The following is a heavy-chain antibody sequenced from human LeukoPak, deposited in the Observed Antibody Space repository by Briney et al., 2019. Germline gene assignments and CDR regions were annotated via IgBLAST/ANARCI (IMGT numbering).Heavy chain of an antibody. CDR3: AKVKPPRSGSNAFDY. Sequence: PSETLSLTCAVYGGSFSGYYWSWIRQPPGKGLEWIGEINHSGSTNYNPSLKSRVTISVDTSKNQFSLKLSSVTAADTAVYYCAKVKPPRSGSNAFDYWGQGTLVTVSS. CDR1: GGSFSGYY. D-gene: IGHD3-10*01. V-gene: IGHV4-34*01. J-gene: IGHJ4*02. CDR2: INHSGST.